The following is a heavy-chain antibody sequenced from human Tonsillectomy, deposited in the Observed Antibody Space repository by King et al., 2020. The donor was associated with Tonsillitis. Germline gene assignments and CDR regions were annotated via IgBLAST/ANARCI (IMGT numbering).Heavy chain of an antibody. CDR1: GYTFTDYH. Sequence: QLVQSGTEVKMPGASVTVSCKASGYTFTDYHIHWIRPAPGQGLEWMGWINCNSGSTNYAQNLQGRITLTRDTSTNTAYMDLRSLTSDDTAIYYCSRETWVYGSWGQGTLVTVSS. CDR2: INCNSGST. D-gene: IGHD5-24*01. V-gene: IGHV1-2*02. J-gene: IGHJ5*02. CDR3: SRETWVYGS.